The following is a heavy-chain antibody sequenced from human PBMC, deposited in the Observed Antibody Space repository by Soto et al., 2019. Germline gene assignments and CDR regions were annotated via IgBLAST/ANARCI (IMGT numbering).Heavy chain of an antibody. Sequence: SQTLSLTFAISGDSVSSNSATWNLIRQSPSRGLEWLGRTYYRSKWYYDYAVSVKSRITINPDTSKNQFSLQLNSVTPEDTAVYYCARDPVTAADYFDYWGPGTLVTVSS. V-gene: IGHV6-1*01. J-gene: IGHJ4*02. CDR1: GDSVSSNSAT. D-gene: IGHD6-13*01. CDR2: TYYRSKWYY. CDR3: ARDPVTAADYFDY.